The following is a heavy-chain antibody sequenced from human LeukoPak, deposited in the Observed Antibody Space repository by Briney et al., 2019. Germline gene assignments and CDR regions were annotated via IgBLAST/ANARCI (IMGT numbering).Heavy chain of an antibody. D-gene: IGHD1-26*01. CDR3: ATVGRELPSSDAFDI. J-gene: IGHJ3*02. V-gene: IGHV1-18*01. CDR1: GYTFTTFG. CDR2: ISTYNGNT. Sequence: ASVKVSCKASGYTFTTFGISWVRQAPGQGLEWMGWISTYNGNTNYAQKLQGRVTMTEDTSTDTAYVELSSLRSEDTAVYYCATVGRELPSSDAFDIWGQGTMVTVSS.